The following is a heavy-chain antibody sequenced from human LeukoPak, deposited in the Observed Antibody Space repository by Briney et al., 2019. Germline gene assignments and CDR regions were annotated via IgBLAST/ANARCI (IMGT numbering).Heavy chain of an antibody. J-gene: IGHJ4*02. V-gene: IGHV3-30-3*01. Sequence: GGSLRLSCAASGFTFSSYWMSWVRQAPGKGLEWVALVSYDGGSKYYADSVKGRITISRGNSKNTLHLQMNSLRTEDTAVYYCARVKGGIAAAGNYFDYWGQGTLVTVSS. CDR3: ARVKGGIAAAGNYFDY. D-gene: IGHD6-13*01. CDR2: VSYDGGSK. CDR1: GFTFSSYW.